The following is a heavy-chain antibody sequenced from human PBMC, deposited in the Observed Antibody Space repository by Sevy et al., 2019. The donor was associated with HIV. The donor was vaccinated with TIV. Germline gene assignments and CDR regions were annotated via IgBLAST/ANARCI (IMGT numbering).Heavy chain of an antibody. CDR3: ARKYDSSGYFDY. D-gene: IGHD3-22*01. V-gene: IGHV3-23*01. J-gene: IGHJ4*02. CDR2: ISGSGGSGDKT. CDR1: GFTFSNYA. Sequence: GGSLRLSCAVSGFTFSNYAMNWVRQAPGKGLELVSGISGSGGSGDKTNYADSVKGRFTISRDDSKNSRYLQLNSLRAEDTAIYYCARKYDSSGYFDYWGQGTLVTVSS.